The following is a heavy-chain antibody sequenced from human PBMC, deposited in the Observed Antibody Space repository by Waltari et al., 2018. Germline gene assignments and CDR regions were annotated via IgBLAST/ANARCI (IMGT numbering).Heavy chain of an antibody. D-gene: IGHD6-6*01. V-gene: IGHV1-2*06. CDR1: GYTFTGYY. J-gene: IGHJ6*03. CDR2: INPNSGGT. CDR3: ASQRGVSLYYYMDV. Sequence: QVQLVQSGAEVKKPGASVKVSCKASGYTFTGYYMPWERPAPGQGLEWMGRINPNSGGTNYAQKLQGRVTMTRDTSISTAYMELSRLRSDDTAVYYCASQRGVSLYYYMDVWGKGTTVTVSS.